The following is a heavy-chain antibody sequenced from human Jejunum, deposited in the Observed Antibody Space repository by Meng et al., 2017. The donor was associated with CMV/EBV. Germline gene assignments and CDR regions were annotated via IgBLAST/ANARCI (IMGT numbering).Heavy chain of an antibody. CDR2: IIPIPGRA. Sequence: TINSYAIAGVRQAPGEGLEWLGEIIPIPGRANYAQKFQGRVTIIADIATSTVYMELSSLTSEDTAVYYCAREVGDRLYYYYGVDVWGQGTTVTVSS. CDR3: AREVGDRLYYYYGVDV. V-gene: IGHV1-69*10. CDR1: TINSYA. J-gene: IGHJ6*02.